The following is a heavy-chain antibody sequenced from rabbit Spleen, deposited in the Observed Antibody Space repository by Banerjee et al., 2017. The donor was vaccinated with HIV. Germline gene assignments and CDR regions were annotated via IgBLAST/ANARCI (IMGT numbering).Heavy chain of an antibody. Sequence: QEQLVESGGGLVKPGASLTLTCRASGFSFNTDYDMCWVRQAPGKGLEWIACINAGSGGSTYYATWAKGRFTISRPWSTTVTLQMTSLTAADTATYFCARDLVAVIGWNFSLWGPGTLVTVS. CDR3: ARDLVAVIGWNFSL. CDR1: GFSFNTDYD. D-gene: IGHD1-1*01. J-gene: IGHJ4*01. V-gene: IGHV1S45*01. CDR2: INAGSGGST.